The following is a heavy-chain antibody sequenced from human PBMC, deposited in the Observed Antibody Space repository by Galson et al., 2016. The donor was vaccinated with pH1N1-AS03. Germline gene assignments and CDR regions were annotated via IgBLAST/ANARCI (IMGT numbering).Heavy chain of an antibody. CDR1: GGSISTSSYY. CDR2: VSQSGNT. CDR3: SKDATVPL. J-gene: IGHJ1*01. V-gene: IGHV4-39*07. Sequence: LSLTCSVSGGSISTSSYYWGWIRQPPGTGLEWIGTVSQSGNTYFNPSLKSRVTISIDTSKNQFSLRLNSVTAADTAVYYCSKDATVPLWGQGTLVTVSS.